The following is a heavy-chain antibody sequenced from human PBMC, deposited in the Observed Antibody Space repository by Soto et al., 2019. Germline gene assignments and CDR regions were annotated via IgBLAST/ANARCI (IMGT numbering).Heavy chain of an antibody. V-gene: IGHV3-13*01. CDR1: GFTFSSYD. CDR3: ARATGTTDAFHV. CDR2: IGTAGDT. J-gene: IGHJ3*01. D-gene: IGHD3-9*01. Sequence: GWSLSLSCAASGFTFSSYDMHWVRQATGKGLEWVSAIGTAGDTYYPGSVKGRLTISRENAKNSLYLQMNSLRAGDTAVYYCARATGTTDAFHVWGQGTMVTVSS.